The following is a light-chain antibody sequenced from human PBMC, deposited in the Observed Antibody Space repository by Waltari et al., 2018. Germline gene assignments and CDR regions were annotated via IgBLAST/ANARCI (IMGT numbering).Light chain of an antibody. J-gene: IGKJ4*01. CDR1: RDIANN. Sequence: IQMTQSPSSLYASIGDTVTITCRASRDIANNLNWYQQQSGKAPKLLIYRASSLQSGVPSRFSGSGSGTDFSLTISSLQPEDFATYYCQQGYDFPCTFGRGTKVEIK. CDR3: QQGYDFPCT. V-gene: IGKV1-6*02. CDR2: RAS.